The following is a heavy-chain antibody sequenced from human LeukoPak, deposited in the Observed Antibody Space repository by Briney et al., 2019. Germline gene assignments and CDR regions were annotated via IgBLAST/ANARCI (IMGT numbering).Heavy chain of an antibody. CDR3: ARDRSYYYDSSGYSPGFDY. CDR2: TYYRSKWYN. V-gene: IGHV6-1*01. J-gene: IGHJ4*02. D-gene: IGHD3-22*01. CDR1: GDSVSSNSAA. Sequence: SQTLSLTCAISGDSVSSNSAAWNWIRQSPSRGLEWLGRTYYRSKWYNDYAVSVKSRITINPDTSKNQFSLQLNSVTPEDTAVYYCARDRSYYYDSSGYSPGFDYWGQGTLVTVSS.